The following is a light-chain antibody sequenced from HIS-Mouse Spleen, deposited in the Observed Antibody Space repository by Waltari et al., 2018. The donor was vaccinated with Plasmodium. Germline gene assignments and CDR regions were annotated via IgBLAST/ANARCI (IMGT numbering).Light chain of an antibody. CDR1: SSDVGGYNY. J-gene: IGLJ3*02. Sequence: QSALTQPRSVSGSPGQSVTISCTGTSSDVGGYNYVSWYQQHPGKAPKLMIYDVSKRPSGVPDRFSGSTSGNTASLTISVLQAEDEADYYCCSYAGSYTWVFGGGTKLTVL. CDR3: CSYAGSYTWV. CDR2: DVS. V-gene: IGLV2-11*01.